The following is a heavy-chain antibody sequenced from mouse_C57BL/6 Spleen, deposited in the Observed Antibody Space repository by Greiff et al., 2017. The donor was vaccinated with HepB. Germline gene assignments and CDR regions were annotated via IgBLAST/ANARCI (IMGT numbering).Heavy chain of an antibody. CDR3: ARDRSGGY. V-gene: IGHV1-50*01. J-gene: IGHJ2*01. Sequence: QVQLQQPGAELVKPGASVKLSCKASGYTFTSYWMQWVKQRPGQGLEWIGEIDPSDSYTNYNQKFKGKATLTLDTSSSTAYMQLSSLTSEDSAVYYCARDRSGGYWGQGTTLTVSS. CDR2: IDPSDSYT. CDR1: GYTFTSYW. D-gene: IGHD2-14*01.